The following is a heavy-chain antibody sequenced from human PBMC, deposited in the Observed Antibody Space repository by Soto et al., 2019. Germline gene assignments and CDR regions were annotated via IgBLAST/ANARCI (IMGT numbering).Heavy chain of an antibody. Sequence: EVQLLESGGGLVQPGGSLRLSCAASGFAFSNYAMSWVRQSPGKGLEWISSLTGGGDNPHYAESVKGRFTISRDNSKSNLVLQINSLSDGDTAVYYWARGGSGWYLFDYWGQGTLVTVSS. D-gene: IGHD6-19*01. CDR2: LTGGGDNP. CDR1: GFAFSNYA. J-gene: IGHJ4*02. CDR3: ARGGSGWYLFDY. V-gene: IGHV3-23*01.